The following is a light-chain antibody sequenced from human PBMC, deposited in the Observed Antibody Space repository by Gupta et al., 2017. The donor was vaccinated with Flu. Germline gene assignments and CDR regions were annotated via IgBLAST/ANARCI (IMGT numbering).Light chain of an antibody. CDR3: RQDLRTPFD. CDR2: VGS. J-gene: IGKJ2*01. CDR1: QSLLHSSGYNY. V-gene: IGKV2-28*01. Sequence: DIVMTQSPLSLPVTPGEPASISCRSSQSLLHSSGYNYLVWYLQKPGQAPRLLIYVGSKRDSGVPDRFSGIGWGADFTLKISRGEAEDVGVYYCRQDLRTPFDFGQGTQMEIK.